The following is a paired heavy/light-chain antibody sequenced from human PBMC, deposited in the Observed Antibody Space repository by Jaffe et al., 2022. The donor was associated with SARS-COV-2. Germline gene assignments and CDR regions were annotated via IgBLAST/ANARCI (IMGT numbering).Light chain of an antibody. CDR2: AAS. V-gene: IGKV1-17*01. J-gene: IGKJ1*01. CDR1: QGIRND. CDR3: LQHHSYPLT. Sequence: DIQMTQSPSSLSASVGDRVTITCRASQGIRNDLGWYQQKPGKAPKRLIYAASSLQSGVPSRFSGSGSATEFTLTISSLQPEDFATYYCLQHHSYPLTFGQGTKVEIK.
Heavy chain of an antibody. D-gene: IGHD3-22*01. J-gene: IGHJ6*02. CDR1: GFTFRSYD. V-gene: IGHV3-48*03. CDR2: IVAGGSTI. Sequence: EVQLVESGGGLVQPGGSLRLSCAASGFTFRSYDMNWVRQAPGKGLEWVSYIVAGGSTIYYADSVKGRFTISRDNAKNSLYLQMNSLRAEDTAIYYCARVGYYDSSGSLGVWGQGTTVTVSS. CDR3: ARVGYYDSSGSLGV.